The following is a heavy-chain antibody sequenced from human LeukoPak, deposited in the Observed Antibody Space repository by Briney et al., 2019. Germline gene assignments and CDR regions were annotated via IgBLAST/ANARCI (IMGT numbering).Heavy chain of an antibody. CDR3: ASRLYCSNTRCRNFPFAY. J-gene: IGHJ4*02. D-gene: IGHD2-2*01. CDR1: GGTFSSYA. V-gene: IGHV1-69*01. CDR2: IIPIFGTA. Sequence: SVKVSCRASGGTFSSYAINWVRQAPGQGLEWMGGIIPIFGTANYAQKFQDRVTITADESTSTAYMELSSLRSEDTAIYYCASRLYCSNTRCRNFPFAYWGQGTLVTVSS.